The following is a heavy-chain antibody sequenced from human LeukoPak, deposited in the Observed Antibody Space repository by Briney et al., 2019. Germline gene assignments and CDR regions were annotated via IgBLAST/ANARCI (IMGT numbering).Heavy chain of an antibody. Sequence: SSETLSLTCNVSGGSISNNNYYWGWIRQPPGKGLEWIGSIFYIGSTYYNPSLKSRVTLSVDTSKNQFSLKLSSVTAADTAVYYCARSPEGDAFDIWGQGTMVTVSS. CDR3: ARSPEGDAFDI. V-gene: IGHV4-39*07. CDR2: IFYIGST. J-gene: IGHJ3*02. CDR1: GGSISNNNYY.